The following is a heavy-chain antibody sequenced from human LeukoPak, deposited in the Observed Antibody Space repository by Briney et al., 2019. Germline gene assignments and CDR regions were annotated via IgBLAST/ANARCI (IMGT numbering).Heavy chain of an antibody. D-gene: IGHD2-2*01. V-gene: IGHV3-23*01. Sequence: GGSLRLSCAASGFTFSSYAMSWVRQAPGKGLEWVSAISGSGGSTYYADSVKGRFTISRDNSKNTLYLQMNSLRAEDTAVYYCAKGAYQLPSHPDYYYYMDVWGKGTTVTVSS. CDR2: ISGSGGST. J-gene: IGHJ6*03. CDR3: AKGAYQLPSHPDYYYYMDV. CDR1: GFTFSSYA.